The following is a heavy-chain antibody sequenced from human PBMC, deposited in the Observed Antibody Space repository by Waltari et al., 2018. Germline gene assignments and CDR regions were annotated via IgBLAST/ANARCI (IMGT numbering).Heavy chain of an antibody. J-gene: IGHJ4*02. CDR3: ARWASLPTIRLGELSPFDY. D-gene: IGHD3-16*02. CDR1: GGTFSSYA. V-gene: IGHV1-69*12. Sequence: QVQLVQSGAEVKKPGSSVKVSCKASGGTFSSYAISWVRQAPGQGLEWMGVIIPIFGTANYAQKFQGRVTITADESTSTAYMELSSLRSEDTAVYYCARWASLPTIRLGELSPFDYWGQGTLVTVSS. CDR2: IIPIFGTA.